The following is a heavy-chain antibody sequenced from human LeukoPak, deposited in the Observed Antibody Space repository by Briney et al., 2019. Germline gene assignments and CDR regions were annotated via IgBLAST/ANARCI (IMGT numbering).Heavy chain of an antibody. CDR3: ASNYGG. CDR2: IKQDGSEK. D-gene: IGHD4-11*01. J-gene: IGHJ4*02. Sequence: GGSLRLSCAASGFTFSSYAMSWVRQAPGKGLEWVANIKQDGSEKYYVDSVRGRFTISRDNAKNSLSLQMNSLRAEDAAVYYCASNYGGWGQGTLVTVSS. CDR1: GFTFSSYA. V-gene: IGHV3-7*03.